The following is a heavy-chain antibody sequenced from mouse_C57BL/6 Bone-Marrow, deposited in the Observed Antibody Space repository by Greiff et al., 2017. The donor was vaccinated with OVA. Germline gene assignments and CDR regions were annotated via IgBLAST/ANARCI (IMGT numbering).Heavy chain of an antibody. V-gene: IGHV5-17*01. D-gene: IGHD1-1*01. CDR1: GFTFGDYG. Sequence: EVQRVDSGGGLGKPGGSWKLSCAASGFTFGDYGLPGVRQAPGKGLAWVAYSSSGSSTIYYADTVKGRFTISRDNAKNTLFLQMTSLRSEDTAMYYCARWYYGSSPYAMDYWGQGTSVTVSS. CDR3: ARWYYGSSPYAMDY. J-gene: IGHJ4*01. CDR2: SSSGSSTI.